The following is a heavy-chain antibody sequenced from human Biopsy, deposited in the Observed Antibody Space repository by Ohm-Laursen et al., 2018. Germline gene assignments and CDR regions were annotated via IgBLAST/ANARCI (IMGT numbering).Heavy chain of an antibody. CDR1: GGSISNNNYY. V-gene: IGHV4-39*01. J-gene: IGHJ6*02. D-gene: IGHD2-15*01. CDR3: ARMDCSGGSCHYYSYDMDV. Sequence: SQTLSLTCPVSGGSISNNNYYWGWIRQPPGKGLEWIGSIFYRGSTHYKPSLKSRVNISVDTSKNQFSLKLNSVTAADTAVYYCARMDCSGGSCHYYSYDMDVWGQGTTVTVSS. CDR2: IFYRGST.